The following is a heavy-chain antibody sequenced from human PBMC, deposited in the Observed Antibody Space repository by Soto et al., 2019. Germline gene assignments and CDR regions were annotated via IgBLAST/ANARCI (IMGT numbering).Heavy chain of an antibody. CDR1: GGSFSGYY. J-gene: IGHJ6*02. D-gene: IGHD6-13*01. CDR2: INHSGST. CDR3: ARLRVAAAGNYYYYYGMDV. Sequence: PSETLSLTCAVYGGSFSGYYWSWIRQPPGKGLEWIGEINHSGSTNYNPSLKSRVTISVDTSKNQFSLKLSSVTAADTAVYYCARLRVAAAGNYYYYYGMDVWGQGTTVTVSS. V-gene: IGHV4-34*01.